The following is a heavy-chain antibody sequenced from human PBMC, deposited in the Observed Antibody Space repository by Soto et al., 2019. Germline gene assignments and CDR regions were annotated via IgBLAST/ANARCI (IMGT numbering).Heavy chain of an antibody. V-gene: IGHV3-23*04. J-gene: IGHJ5*02. D-gene: IGHD1-26*01. CDR1: GFTFSSYN. CDR3: AKDRIGSYSNWFDP. CDR2: ISGSGGST. Sequence: EVQLVESGGGLVQPGGSLRLSCVVSGFTFSSYNMNWVRQAPGKGLEWVTYISGSGGSTYYADSVKGRFTISRDNSKNTLYLQMNSLRAEDTAVYYCAKDRIGSYSNWFDPWGQGTLVTVSS.